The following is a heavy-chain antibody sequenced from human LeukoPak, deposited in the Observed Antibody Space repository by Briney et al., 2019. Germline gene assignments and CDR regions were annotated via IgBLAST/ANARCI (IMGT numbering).Heavy chain of an antibody. Sequence: PGGSLRLSCAASXXTFSSYWMHWVXQAPGKGLVWVSRINSDGSSTSYADSVKGRFTISRDNAKNTLYLQMNSLRAEDTAVYYCARGDRSFDYWGQGTLVTVSS. D-gene: IGHD3-22*01. V-gene: IGHV3-74*01. J-gene: IGHJ4*02. CDR1: XXTFSSYW. CDR3: ARGDRSFDY. CDR2: INSDGSST.